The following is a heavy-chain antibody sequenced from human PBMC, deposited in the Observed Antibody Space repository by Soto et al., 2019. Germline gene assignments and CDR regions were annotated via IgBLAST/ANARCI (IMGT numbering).Heavy chain of an antibody. V-gene: IGHV3-23*01. CDR3: AAPRDEYGSGVSWFTYGMDV. D-gene: IGHD3-10*01. Sequence: GGSLRLSCLASGFTFSDFAMTWVRHVPGRGLEWVASLDGAGGSTYYAESVRGRFSISRDNSQNTLFLQMKRLTVDDTAIYYCAAPRDEYGSGVSWFTYGMDVWGQGTTVTVS. J-gene: IGHJ6*02. CDR2: LDGAGGST. CDR1: GFTFSDFA.